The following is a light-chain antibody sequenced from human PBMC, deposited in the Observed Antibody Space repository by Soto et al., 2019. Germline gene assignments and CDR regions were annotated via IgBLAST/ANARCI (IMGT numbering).Light chain of an antibody. CDR2: DAS. CDR1: QSVNFY. V-gene: IGKV3-20*01. CDR3: QQYGDSPVT. J-gene: IGKJ1*01. Sequence: EIVLTQSPGSLSLSPGERATLSCRASQSVNFYLAWYQQKPGQAPRLLISDASSRATDVPDRFSGSGSGTDFSLTISRLEPEDFAVYYCQQYGDSPVTFGQGTKVDLK.